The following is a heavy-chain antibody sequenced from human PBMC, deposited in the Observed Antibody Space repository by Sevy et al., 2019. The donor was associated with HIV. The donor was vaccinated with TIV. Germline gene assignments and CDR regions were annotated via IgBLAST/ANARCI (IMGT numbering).Heavy chain of an antibody. CDR1: GFTFSGSA. Sequence: GGSLRLSCAASGFTFSGSAMHWVRRASGKGLEWVGRIRMKANAYATSYATSVKGRFTVSRDDSKNTAYLQMNNLKTEDTALYYCAYSGSSSEGYYFDYWGQGTLVTVSS. D-gene: IGHD1-26*01. CDR2: IRMKANAYAT. V-gene: IGHV3-73*01. CDR3: AYSGSSSEGYYFDY. J-gene: IGHJ4*02.